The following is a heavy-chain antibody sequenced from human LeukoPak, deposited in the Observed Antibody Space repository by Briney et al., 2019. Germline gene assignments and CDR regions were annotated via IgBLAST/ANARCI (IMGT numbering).Heavy chain of an antibody. CDR3: ARGGYYYDSSGYSHLPDY. J-gene: IGHJ4*02. CDR2: IIPIVGTT. Sequence: EASVKVSCKASGGTFSSYAFSWVRQAPGQGLEWMGGIIPIVGTTNYAQMFQGRVTITADESTSTAYMELSSLRSEDTAVYYCARGGYYYDSSGYSHLPDYWGQGTLVTVSA. CDR1: GGTFSSYA. D-gene: IGHD3-22*01. V-gene: IGHV1-69*01.